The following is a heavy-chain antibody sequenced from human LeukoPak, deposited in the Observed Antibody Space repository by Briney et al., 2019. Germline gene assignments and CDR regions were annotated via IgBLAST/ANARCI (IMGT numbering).Heavy chain of an antibody. Sequence: ASVKVSCKASGYIFSNYGISWARQAPGQGLEWMGWISDHNGTPNYAQKFEGRVTMTTDISTSTAYMELTSLTSDDAAVYYCARDAVLGAPYTDHWGQGTLVTVSS. CDR3: ARDAVLGAPYTDH. J-gene: IGHJ5*02. CDR2: ISDHNGTP. D-gene: IGHD3-3*02. V-gene: IGHV1-18*01. CDR1: GYIFSNYG.